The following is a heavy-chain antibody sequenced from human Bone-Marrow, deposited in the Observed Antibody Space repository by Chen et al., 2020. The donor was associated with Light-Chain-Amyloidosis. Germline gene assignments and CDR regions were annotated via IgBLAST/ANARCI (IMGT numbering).Heavy chain of an antibody. J-gene: IGHJ4*02. Sequence: QVQLQQWGAGLLKPSETLSLTCAVYGGSFSAYYWSWVRQPPGKGLEWIGEVTHTGSTSYNPSVGSRVTMSLDISKNQFSLKLTSVTAADTAVYYCARNGHYSIDSWGQGTLVTVSS. D-gene: IGHD2-15*01. V-gene: IGHV4-34*01. CDR1: GGSFSAYY. CDR3: ARNGHYSIDS. CDR2: VTHTGST.